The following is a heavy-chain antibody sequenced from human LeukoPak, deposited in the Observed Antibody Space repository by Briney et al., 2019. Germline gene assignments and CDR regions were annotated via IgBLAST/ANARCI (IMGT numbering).Heavy chain of an antibody. CDR3: ATDLGRFDC. CDR2: LYSGGSI. J-gene: IGHJ4*02. CDR1: GLTVSSNH. V-gene: IGHV3-66*01. D-gene: IGHD1-14*01. Sequence: GGSLRLSCAASGLTVSSNHMSWVRQAPGKGLEWVSVLYSGGSIFYADSVKGRFTISRDNSKNTLYLQMNSLRVEDTAVYYCATDLGRFDCWGQGTLVTASS.